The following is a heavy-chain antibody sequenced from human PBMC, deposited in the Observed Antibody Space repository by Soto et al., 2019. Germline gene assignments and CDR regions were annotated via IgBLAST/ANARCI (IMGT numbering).Heavy chain of an antibody. J-gene: IGHJ4*02. CDR2: INGDGSTT. Sequence: EVQLVESGGGLVQPGGSLRLSCAASGFTLSSFWMHWVRQAPGKGLVWVSRINGDGSTTSYAESVKGRFTISRDNAKNTRYLQMKSLRAEETAVYYCTRSKDGYNLVADYWGQGTLVTVSS. CDR1: GFTLSSFW. D-gene: IGHD5-12*01. V-gene: IGHV3-74*01. CDR3: TRSKDGYNLVADY.